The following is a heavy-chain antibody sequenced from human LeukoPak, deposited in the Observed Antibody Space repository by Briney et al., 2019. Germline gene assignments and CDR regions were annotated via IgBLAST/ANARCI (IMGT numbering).Heavy chain of an antibody. CDR2: ISGSGGST. J-gene: IGHJ6*02. D-gene: IGHD3-10*01. CDR1: GFTFSTYA. CDR3: AKGSPGSGSLGAYYYYGMDV. Sequence: PGGSLRLSCAASGFTFSTYAMSWVRQAPGKGLGWVSAISGSGGSTYYADSVKGRFTISRDNSKNTLYLQMNSLRAEDTAVYYCAKGSPGSGSLGAYYYYGMDVWGQGTTVTVSS. V-gene: IGHV3-23*01.